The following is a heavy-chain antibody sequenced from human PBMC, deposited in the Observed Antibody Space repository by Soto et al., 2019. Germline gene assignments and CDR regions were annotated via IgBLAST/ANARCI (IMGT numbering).Heavy chain of an antibody. CDR2: ISYDGSNK. D-gene: IGHD3-22*01. Sequence: GSLRLSCAASGFTFSSYAMHWVRQAPGKGLEWVAVISYDGSNKYYADSVKGRFTISRDNSKNTLYLQMNSLRAEDTAVYYCARSPEITMIVVVITTGWYFDLWGRGTLVTVSS. CDR1: GFTFSSYA. CDR3: ARSPEITMIVVVITTGWYFDL. V-gene: IGHV3-30-3*01. J-gene: IGHJ2*01.